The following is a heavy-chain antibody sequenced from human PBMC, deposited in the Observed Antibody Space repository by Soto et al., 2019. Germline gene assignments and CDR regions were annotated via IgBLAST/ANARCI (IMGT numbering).Heavy chain of an antibody. D-gene: IGHD6-6*01. CDR2: IYYSGST. Sequence: PSETLSLTCTVSGGSISSSSYYWGWIRQPPGKGLEWIGSIYYSGSTYYNPSLKSRVTISVDTSKNQFSLKLSSVTAADTAVYYCARREYSSSSCYFDYWGQGTLVTVS. CDR1: GGSISSSSYY. CDR3: ARREYSSSSCYFDY. V-gene: IGHV4-39*01. J-gene: IGHJ4*02.